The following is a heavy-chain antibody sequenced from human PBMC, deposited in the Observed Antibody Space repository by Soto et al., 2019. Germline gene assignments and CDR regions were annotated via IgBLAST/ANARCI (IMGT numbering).Heavy chain of an antibody. Sequence: RQPPGKGLEWIGTVYSNGHTYYNPSLKSRLAMAVDTSKNQCPLSLISVTAANTAVYFCVSLTYCRPEAPWGHGTVVGVSS. CDR3: VSLTYCRPEAP. J-gene: IGHJ5*02. V-gene: IGHV4-39*01. CDR2: VYSNGHT. D-gene: IGHD2-15*01.